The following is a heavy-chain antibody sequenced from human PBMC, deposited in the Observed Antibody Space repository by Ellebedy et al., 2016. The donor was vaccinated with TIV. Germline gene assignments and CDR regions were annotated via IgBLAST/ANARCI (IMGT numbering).Heavy chain of an antibody. D-gene: IGHD4-17*01. CDR1: DGSISSSSYY. Sequence: MPSETLSLTCTVSDGSISSSSYYWGWIRQPPGKGLEWIGSIYYSGSTYYNPSLKSRVTISVDTSKNQFSLKLSSVTAADTAVYYCAREPALTVTTLTGADYWGQGTLVTVSS. CDR2: IYYSGST. V-gene: IGHV4-39*01. CDR3: AREPALTVTTLTGADY. J-gene: IGHJ4*02.